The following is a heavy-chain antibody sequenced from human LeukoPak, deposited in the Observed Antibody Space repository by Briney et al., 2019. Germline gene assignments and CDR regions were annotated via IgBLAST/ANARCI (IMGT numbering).Heavy chain of an antibody. J-gene: IGHJ3*02. Sequence: PSETLSLTCTVSGGSISSSSYYWGWIRQPPGEGLEWIAYIHNSGSTNYNPSLKSRATISVDTSKNQFSLNLSSVTAADTAMYYCVRDWEGFNFDIWGQGTVVTVSS. V-gene: IGHV4-61*01. CDR3: VRDWEGFNFDI. CDR1: GGSISSSSYY. CDR2: IHNSGST. D-gene: IGHD1-26*01.